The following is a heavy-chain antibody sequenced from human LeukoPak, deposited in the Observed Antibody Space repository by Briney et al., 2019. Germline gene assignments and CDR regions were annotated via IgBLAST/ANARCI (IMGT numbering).Heavy chain of an antibody. J-gene: IGHJ4*02. D-gene: IGHD2/OR15-2a*01. CDR3: TTFYTRLTDY. V-gene: IGHV3-7*05. CDR2: INQDGSTK. Sequence: AGSLRLSCAASGFTFNTYWMSWVRQAPGKGLEWLATINQDGSTKFYVDSVKGRFTISRDNAKNSLYLQMTSLRAEDTAVYYCTTFYTRLTDYWGQGTLVTVSS. CDR1: GFTFNTYW.